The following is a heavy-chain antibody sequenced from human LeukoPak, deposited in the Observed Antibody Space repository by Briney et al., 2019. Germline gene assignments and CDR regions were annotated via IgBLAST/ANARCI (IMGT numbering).Heavy chain of an antibody. V-gene: IGHV3-23*01. Sequence: PGGTLRLSCAASGFTFSSFDMSWVRQAPGEGLEWVSAISGSGGSTYYADSVKGRFTISRDNSKNTLYLQMNSLRAEDTAVYYCAKGPQWDAFDIWGQGTMVTVSS. CDR1: GFTFSSFD. J-gene: IGHJ3*02. D-gene: IGHD6-19*01. CDR2: ISGSGGST. CDR3: AKGPQWDAFDI.